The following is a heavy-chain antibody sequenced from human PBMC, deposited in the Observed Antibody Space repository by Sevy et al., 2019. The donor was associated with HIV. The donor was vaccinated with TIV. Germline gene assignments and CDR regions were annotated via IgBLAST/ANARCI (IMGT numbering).Heavy chain of an antibody. D-gene: IGHD3-3*01. CDR1: GYIFSDYN. Sequence: ASVKVSCKTTGYIFSDYNMHWVRQAPGQGLEWMALINPNSGVTIYAHNFRGRVSVTRDTSMSTAYMELSGLKSDDTAIYYCVREVIIAPRTLLSFDIWGQGTMVTVSS. CDR3: VREVIIAPRTLLSFDI. V-gene: IGHV1-2*06. J-gene: IGHJ3*02. CDR2: INPNSGVT.